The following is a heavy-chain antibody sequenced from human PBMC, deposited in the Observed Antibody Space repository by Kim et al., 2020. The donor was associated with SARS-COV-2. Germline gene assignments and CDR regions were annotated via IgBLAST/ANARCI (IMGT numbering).Heavy chain of an antibody. V-gene: IGHV4-61*02. J-gene: IGHJ5*02. CDR2: IHTSANT. D-gene: IGHD5-18*01. CDR3: ARGSIKKEVQLWSGDSLDWFDA. CDR1: GGSISSGAYN. Sequence: SETLSLTCTVSGGSISSGAYNWNWIRQPAGKGLEWIGRIHTSANTNYNPSLKSRVTISVDTSKNHFSLKVTSVTAADTAVYYCARGSIKKEVQLWSGDSLDWFDAWGQGTLVTVSS.